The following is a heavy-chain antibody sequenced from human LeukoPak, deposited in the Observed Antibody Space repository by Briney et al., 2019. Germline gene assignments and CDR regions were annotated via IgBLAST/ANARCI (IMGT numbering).Heavy chain of an antibody. Sequence: GGSLRLSCAASGFIFSSYWMSWVRQAPGKGLEWVANIKQDGSEKYYVDSVKGRFTISRDNAKNSLYLQMNSLRAEDTAVYYCARDLDSSGWYGYYYYYYGMDVWGQGTTVTVSS. D-gene: IGHD6-19*01. CDR2: IKQDGSEK. J-gene: IGHJ6*02. CDR3: ARDLDSSGWYGYYYYYYGMDV. V-gene: IGHV3-7*01. CDR1: GFIFSSYW.